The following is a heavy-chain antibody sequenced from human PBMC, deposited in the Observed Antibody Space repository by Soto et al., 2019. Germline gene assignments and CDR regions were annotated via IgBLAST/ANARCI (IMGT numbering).Heavy chain of an antibody. J-gene: IGHJ2*01. V-gene: IGHV1-69*01. CDR1: GGTFSSYA. CDR2: IIPIFGTA. D-gene: IGHD2-2*02. Sequence: QVQLVQSGAEVKKPGSSVKGSCKASGGTFSSYAISWVRQAPGQGLEWMGGIIPIFGTANYAQKFQGRVTITADESTSTAYMELSSLRSEDTAVYYCARDLYVKGPCCYMCNYWDFDLWGRGTLVTVSS. CDR3: ARDLYVKGPCCYMCNYWDFDL.